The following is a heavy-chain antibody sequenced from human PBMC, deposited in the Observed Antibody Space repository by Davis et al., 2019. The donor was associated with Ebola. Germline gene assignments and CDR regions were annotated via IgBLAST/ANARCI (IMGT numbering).Heavy chain of an antibody. CDR1: GFTFSSYS. CDR3: ARVKRAPLYYFDY. Sequence: GGSLRLSCAASGFTFSSYSMNWVRQAPGKRLEWVSYISSSSSYIYYADSVKGRFTISRDNAKNSLYLQMNSLRAEDTAVYYCARVKRAPLYYFDYWGQGTLVTVSS. J-gene: IGHJ4*02. CDR2: ISSSSSYI. D-gene: IGHD1-14*01. V-gene: IGHV3-21*05.